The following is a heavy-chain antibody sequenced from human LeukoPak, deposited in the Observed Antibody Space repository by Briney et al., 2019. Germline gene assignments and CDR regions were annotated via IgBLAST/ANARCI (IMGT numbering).Heavy chain of an antibody. Sequence: PGGSLRLSCTASGITFGDYAMSWVRQAPGKGLEWVSYIRSKGYGGTTEYAASVEGRFTISRDDSNSIAYLQMNSLKIEDTAVYYCSRDNPGPVDTMTRGWFDPWGQGTLVTVSS. CDR2: IRSKGYGGTT. J-gene: IGHJ5*02. V-gene: IGHV3-49*04. D-gene: IGHD5-18*01. CDR3: SRDNPGPVDTMTRGWFDP. CDR1: GITFGDYA.